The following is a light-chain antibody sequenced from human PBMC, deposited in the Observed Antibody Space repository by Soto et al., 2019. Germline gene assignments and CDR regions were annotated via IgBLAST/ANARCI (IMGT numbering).Light chain of an antibody. CDR2: GAS. CDR1: QSVSSSY. J-gene: IGKJ1*01. V-gene: IGKV3-20*01. Sequence: EIVLTQSPGTLSLSPGERATLSCRTSQSVSSSYLAWCQQKPGQAPRLLIYGASSRATGIPDRFSGSGSGTDFTLTISRLEPEDFAVYYCQQYGRSWWTFGQGTKVEIK. CDR3: QQYGRSWWT.